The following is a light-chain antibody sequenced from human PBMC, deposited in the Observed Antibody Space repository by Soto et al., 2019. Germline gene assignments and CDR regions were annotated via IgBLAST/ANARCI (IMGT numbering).Light chain of an antibody. CDR1: QSINTW. CDR2: KAS. V-gene: IGKV1-5*03. Sequence: DIQMTQSPSTLSASVGDRVTITCRASQSINTWLAWYQQKPGKAPKVLIYKASNLESGVPSRFSGSGSGTEFTLTISSLQPDDFATYYCKQYNSYWTFGQGTKVDIK. J-gene: IGKJ1*01. CDR3: KQYNSYWT.